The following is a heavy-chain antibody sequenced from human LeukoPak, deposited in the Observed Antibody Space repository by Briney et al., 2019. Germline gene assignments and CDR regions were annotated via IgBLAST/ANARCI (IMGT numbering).Heavy chain of an antibody. V-gene: IGHV4-34*01. CDR2: INHSGST. CDR3: ARRIVTMVRGVRVYYYYYMDV. D-gene: IGHD3-10*01. CDR1: GGSFSGYY. J-gene: IGHJ6*03. Sequence: PSETLSLTCAVYGGSFSGYYWSWIRQPPGKGLEWIGEINHSGSTNYNPSLKSRVTISVDTSKNQFSLKLSSVTAADTAVYYCARRIVTMVRGVRVYYYYYMDVWGKGTTVTISS.